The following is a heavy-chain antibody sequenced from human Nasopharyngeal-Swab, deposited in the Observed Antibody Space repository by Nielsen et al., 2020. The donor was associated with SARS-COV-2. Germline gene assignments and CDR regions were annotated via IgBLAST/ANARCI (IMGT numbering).Heavy chain of an antibody. CDR3: AKDGVRLNGIDV. CDR2: ITGSGDAT. CDR1: GFTFSSYT. D-gene: IGHD3-16*01. V-gene: IGHV3-23*01. J-gene: IGHJ6*02. Sequence: GESLKISCGASGFTFSSYTMSWVRQAPGRGLEWVSAITGSGDATNYADSVRGRFTIFRDNSKSTLYLQMNSLRAEDTAEYFCAKDGVRLNGIDVWGQGTTVTVSS.